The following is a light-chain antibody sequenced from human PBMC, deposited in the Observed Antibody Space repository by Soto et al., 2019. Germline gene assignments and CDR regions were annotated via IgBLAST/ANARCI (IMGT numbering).Light chain of an antibody. CDR2: AAS. J-gene: IGKJ1*01. CDR1: QDISNF. CDR3: LQHYRYPRM. Sequence: DIQLTQSPSFLSASVGDRVTITFRASQDISNFLVWFQQKPGKVPKRLIYAASSLQNGVPSRFSGNGSGTEFTLTISSLQPEDFATYYCLQHYRYPRMFGQGTKVDIK. V-gene: IGKV1-17*03.